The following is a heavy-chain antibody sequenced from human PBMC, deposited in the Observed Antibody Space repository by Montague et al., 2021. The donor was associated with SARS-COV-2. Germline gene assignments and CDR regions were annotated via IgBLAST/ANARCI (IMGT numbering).Heavy chain of an antibody. CDR2: IYFSGST. D-gene: IGHD3-3*01. CDR3: ARSRRITISGVGLSNYYGMDG. Sequence: SETLSLTCTISGGSISSDDWSWTRLHPGKGPEWIGDIYFSGSTNYNSSLKSRVTISVDTSKNQFPLKLSSVTAADTAVYYCARSRRITISGVGLSNYYGMDGWGQGTTVTVSS. V-gene: IGHV4-59*01. J-gene: IGHJ6*02. CDR1: GGSISSDD.